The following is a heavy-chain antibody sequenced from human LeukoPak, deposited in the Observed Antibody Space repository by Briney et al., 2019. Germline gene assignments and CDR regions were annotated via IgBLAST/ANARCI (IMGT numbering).Heavy chain of an antibody. CDR2: IVVGSGNT. CDR1: GFTFTSSA. Sequence: SVKVSCKASGFTFTSSAVQWVRQARGQRLEWIGWIVVGSGNTNYAQKFQERVTITRDMSTSTAYMELSSLRSEDTAVYYCAADRIVDYWAQTTANPFDPWGQGTLVTASS. CDR3: AADRIVDYWAQTTANPFDP. J-gene: IGHJ5*02. V-gene: IGHV1-58*01. D-gene: IGHD4-17*01.